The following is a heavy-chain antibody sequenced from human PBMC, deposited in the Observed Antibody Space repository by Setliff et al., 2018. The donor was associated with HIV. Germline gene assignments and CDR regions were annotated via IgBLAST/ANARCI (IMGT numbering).Heavy chain of an antibody. CDR3: ARGRDYTGSWFRPFYLDF. CDR2: INHSGST. D-gene: IGHD3-3*01. V-gene: IGHV4-38-2*01. J-gene: IGHJ4*01. Sequence: SETLSLTCAVSGYSISTSYYWGWIRQPPGKGLEWLGEINHSGSTAYNLALESRVSMSIDTSKNQFSLKLTSVTAADTAIYYCARGRDYTGSWFRPFYLDFWGHGNLVTVSS. CDR1: GYSISTSYY.